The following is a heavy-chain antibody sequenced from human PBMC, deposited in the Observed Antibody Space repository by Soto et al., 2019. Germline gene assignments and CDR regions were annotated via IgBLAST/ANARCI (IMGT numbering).Heavy chain of an antibody. D-gene: IGHD3-22*01. CDR3: ARVGTPTYDSSGYYRQEFDY. CDR2: INPSGGST. J-gene: IGHJ4*02. Sequence: ASVKVSCKASGYTFTSYYMHWVRQAPGQGLEWMGIINPSGGSTSYAQKFQGRVTMTRDTSTSTVYMELSSLRSEDTAVYYCARVGTPTYDSSGYYRQEFDYWGQGTLVSVSS. CDR1: GYTFTSYY. V-gene: IGHV1-46*01.